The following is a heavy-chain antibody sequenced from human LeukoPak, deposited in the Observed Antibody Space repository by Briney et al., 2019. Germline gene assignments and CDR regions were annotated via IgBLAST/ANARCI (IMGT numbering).Heavy chain of an antibody. D-gene: IGHD1-26*01. J-gene: IGHJ4*02. CDR3: AAGPWELDF. V-gene: IGHV4-4*09. CDR2: IYNGGNT. CDR1: GVSINTYY. Sequence: SETLSLTCTVSGVSINTYYASWIRQAPGKGLEFIGFIYNGGNTNYNPSLKSRATISVDTSNNQFSLRLTSVTAADTAMYYCAAGPWELDFWGQGTLVTGSS.